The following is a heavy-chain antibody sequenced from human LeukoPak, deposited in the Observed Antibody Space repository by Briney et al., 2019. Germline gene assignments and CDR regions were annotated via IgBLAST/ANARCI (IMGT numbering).Heavy chain of an antibody. Sequence: SETLSLTCTVSDDSISSYYWSWIRQPPGKGLEWIGYIHYTGTTEYNPSLKSRVTISVDTSKSQFSLNLRSVTAADTAVYYCARDRLHHGNYFDYWGQGTLVTVSS. CDR1: DDSISSYY. V-gene: IGHV4-59*01. CDR3: ARDRLHHGNYFDY. J-gene: IGHJ4*02. D-gene: IGHD2-21*01. CDR2: IHYTGTT.